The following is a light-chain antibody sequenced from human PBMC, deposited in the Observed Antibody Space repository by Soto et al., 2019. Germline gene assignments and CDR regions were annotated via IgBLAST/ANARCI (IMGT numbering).Light chain of an antibody. CDR1: SSNIGSNT. Sequence: QSVLTQPPSASGTPGQRVTISCSGSSSNIGSNTVNWYRQLPGTAPKLLIYSNNQRPSGVPDRFSGSKSGTSASLAISGLQSEDEADYYCAAWDDSLNGRAVFGGGTQLTVL. CDR2: SNN. V-gene: IGLV1-44*01. CDR3: AAWDDSLNGRAV. J-gene: IGLJ7*01.